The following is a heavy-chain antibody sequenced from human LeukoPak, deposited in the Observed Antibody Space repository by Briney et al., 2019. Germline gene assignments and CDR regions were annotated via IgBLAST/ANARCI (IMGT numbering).Heavy chain of an antibody. CDR1: GYTFTGYY. D-gene: IGHD3-9*01. V-gene: IGHV1-2*02. Sequence: GASVKVSCKASGYTFTGYYMHWVRQAPGQGLEWMGWINPNSGGTNYAQKFQGRVTMTRDTSISTAYMELSRLRSDDTAVYYCARGNYDILTGYYIFDYWGQRTLVTVSS. CDR3: ARGNYDILTGYYIFDY. J-gene: IGHJ4*02. CDR2: INPNSGGT.